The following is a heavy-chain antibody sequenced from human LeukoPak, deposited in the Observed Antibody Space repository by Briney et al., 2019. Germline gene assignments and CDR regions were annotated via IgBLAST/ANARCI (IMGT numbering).Heavy chain of an antibody. CDR2: ISSSGSTI. V-gene: IGHV3-48*03. Sequence: GGSLRLSCAASGFTFSSYEMNWVRQAPGKGLEWVSYISSSGSTIYYADSVKGRFTISRDNSKNTLYLHMNSLRADDTAVYYCAKMEGQRLYDYCMDVWGRGTTVTVSS. CDR1: GFTFSSYE. J-gene: IGHJ6*03. CDR3: AKMEGQRLYDYCMDV. D-gene: IGHD2-8*01.